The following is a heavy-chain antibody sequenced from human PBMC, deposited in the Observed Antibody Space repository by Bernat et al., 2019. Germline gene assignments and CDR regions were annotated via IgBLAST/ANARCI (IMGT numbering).Heavy chain of an antibody. D-gene: IGHD6-13*01. CDR2: IYHSGST. CDR3: ARVWQQLEVVYYYGMDV. Sequence: QVQLQESGPGLVKPSGTLSLTCAVSGGSISSSNWWSWVRQPPGKGLEWIGEIYHSGSTNYNPSLKSRVTIAVDKSKKQFSLKLSSVTAADTAVYCCARVWQQLEVVYYYGMDVWGQGTTVTVSS. V-gene: IGHV4-4*01. CDR1: GGSISSSNW. J-gene: IGHJ6*02.